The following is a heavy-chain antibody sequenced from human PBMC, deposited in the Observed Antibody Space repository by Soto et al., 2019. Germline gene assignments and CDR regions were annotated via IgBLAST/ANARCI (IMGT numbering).Heavy chain of an antibody. CDR2: ITSNGDST. D-gene: IGHD2-2*02. J-gene: IGHJ4*02. Sequence: GGSLRLSCAAFGFDFNKYAMTWVRQAPGKGLQWVSSITSNGDSTYYADSVKGRFTTSRDNSKNTLYLQMNSLRADDTAVFYCAKDSPSYTASPFYFDSWGQGTLVTVSS. CDR3: AKDSPSYTASPFYFDS. CDR1: GFDFNKYA. V-gene: IGHV3-23*01.